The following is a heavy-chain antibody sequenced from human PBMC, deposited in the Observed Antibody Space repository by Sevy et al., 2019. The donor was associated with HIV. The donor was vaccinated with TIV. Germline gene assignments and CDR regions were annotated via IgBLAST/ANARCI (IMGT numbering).Heavy chain of an antibody. D-gene: IGHD3-22*01. Sequence: ASVKVSCKASGGTFSIYAISWVRQAPGQGLEWMGGIIPLFGTANYAQKFQGRVTITADESTTTAYMELSSLRSEDKAVYYCARGDRCAYDYYGMDVWGQGTTVTVSS. J-gene: IGHJ6*02. V-gene: IGHV1-69*13. CDR3: ARGDRCAYDYYGMDV. CDR2: IIPLFGTA. CDR1: GGTFSIYA.